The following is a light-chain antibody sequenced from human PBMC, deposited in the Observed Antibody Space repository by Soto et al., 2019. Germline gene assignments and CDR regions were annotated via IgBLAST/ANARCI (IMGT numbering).Light chain of an antibody. CDR1: QSVSFSS. V-gene: IGKV3-20*01. Sequence: EIVLTQSPGTLSLSPGERATLSCRASQSVSFSSLAWYQQKPGQPPRLLIDGTSSTSTAIPDRFSGSGSGTDFTLTISSLEPEDFAVYYCQQYGSSPITFGQGTRLEIK. CDR3: QQYGSSPIT. CDR2: GTS. J-gene: IGKJ5*01.